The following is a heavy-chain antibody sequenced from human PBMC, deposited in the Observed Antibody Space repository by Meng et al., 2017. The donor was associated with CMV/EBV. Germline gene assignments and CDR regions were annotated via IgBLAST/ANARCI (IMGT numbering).Heavy chain of an antibody. Sequence: GESLKISCAASGFTFSSYGMHWVRQAPGKGLEWVAVIWYDGSNKYYADSVKGRFTISRDNSKNTLYLQMNSLRAEDTAAYYCAKDLYGDYRAEYFQHWGQGTLVTVSS. D-gene: IGHD4-17*01. CDR1: GFTFSSYG. V-gene: IGHV3-33*06. CDR3: AKDLYGDYRAEYFQH. J-gene: IGHJ1*01. CDR2: IWYDGSNK.